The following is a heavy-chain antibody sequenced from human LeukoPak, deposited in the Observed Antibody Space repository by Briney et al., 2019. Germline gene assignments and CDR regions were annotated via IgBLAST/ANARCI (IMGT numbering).Heavy chain of an antibody. Sequence: SQTLSLTCAISGDSVSSNSAAWNWIRQSPSRGLEWLGRTYYRSKWYNDYAVSVKSRITINPDTSKNQFSLQLSSVTPEDTAVYHCARQNNTYPHYNLGWFDPWGQGTLVTVSS. CDR1: GDSVSSNSAA. J-gene: IGHJ5*02. CDR3: ARQNNTYPHYNLGWFDP. V-gene: IGHV6-1*01. D-gene: IGHD5-24*01. CDR2: TYYRSKWYN.